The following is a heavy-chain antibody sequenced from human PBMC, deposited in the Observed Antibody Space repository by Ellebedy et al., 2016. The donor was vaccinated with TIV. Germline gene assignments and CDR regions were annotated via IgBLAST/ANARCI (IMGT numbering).Heavy chain of an antibody. J-gene: IGHJ6*02. CDR3: TRDMGITIFGVVIRDYYYGMDV. Sequence: GGSLRLSXAASGFTFSSYAMHWVRQAPGKGLEWVAVISYDGSNKYYADSVKGRFTISRDNSKNTLYLQMNSLRAEDTAVYYCTRDMGITIFGVVIRDYYYGMDVWGQGTAVTVSS. CDR2: ISYDGSNK. V-gene: IGHV3-30-3*01. CDR1: GFTFSSYA. D-gene: IGHD3-3*01.